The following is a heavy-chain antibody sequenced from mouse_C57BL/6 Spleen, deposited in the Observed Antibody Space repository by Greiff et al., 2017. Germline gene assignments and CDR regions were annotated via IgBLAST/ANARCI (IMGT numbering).Heavy chain of an antibody. V-gene: IGHV1-69*01. CDR3: ARAGLRRDYAMDY. CDR1: GYTFTSYW. Sequence: QVQLQQPGAELVMPGASVKLSCKGSGYTFTSYWMHWVKQRPGQGLEWIGEIDPSDSYTNYNQKFKGKSTLTVDKSSSTAYMQLSSLTSEDSAVYYCARAGLRRDYAMDYWGQGTSVTVSS. CDR2: IDPSDSYT. D-gene: IGHD2-4*01. J-gene: IGHJ4*01.